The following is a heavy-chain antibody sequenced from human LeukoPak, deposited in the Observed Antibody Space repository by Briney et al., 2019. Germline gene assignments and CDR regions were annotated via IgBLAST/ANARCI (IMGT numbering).Heavy chain of an antibody. CDR1: GGSFSGYY. Sequence: PSETLSLTCAVYGGSFSGYYWSWIRKPPGKGLEWIGEINHSGSTNYNPSLKSRVTISVDTSKNQFSLKLSSVTATDTAVYYCARIPSYGYFYYMDVWGKGTTVTISS. CDR2: INHSGST. D-gene: IGHD5-18*01. V-gene: IGHV4-34*01. CDR3: ARIPSYGYFYYMDV. J-gene: IGHJ6*03.